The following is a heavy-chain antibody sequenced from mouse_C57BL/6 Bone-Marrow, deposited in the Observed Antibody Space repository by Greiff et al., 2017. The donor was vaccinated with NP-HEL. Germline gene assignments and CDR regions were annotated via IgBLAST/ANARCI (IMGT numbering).Heavy chain of an antibody. V-gene: IGHV1-82*01. CDR2: IYPGDGDT. Sequence: QVQLQQSGPELVKPGASVKISCKASGYAFSSSWMNWVKQRPGKGLEWIGRIYPGDGDTNYNGKFKGKATLTADKSSSTAYMQLSSLTSEDSAVYFCAREGDLLYFDYWGQGTTLTVSS. CDR1: GYAFSSSW. J-gene: IGHJ2*01. CDR3: AREGDLLYFDY. D-gene: IGHD2-10*01.